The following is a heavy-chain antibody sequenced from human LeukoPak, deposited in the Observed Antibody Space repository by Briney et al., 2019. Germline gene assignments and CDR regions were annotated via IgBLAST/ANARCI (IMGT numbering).Heavy chain of an antibody. Sequence: PGGSLRLSCAASGFTFSNAWMSWVRQAPGKGLEWVSTIHSDGSTYYVDSVKGRFIISRDISRNTVYLEMNSLGAEDAAVYYCAREGWEELGHYFDYWGQGTVVTVSS. D-gene: IGHD1-26*01. CDR3: AREGWEELGHYFDY. CDR2: IHSDGST. CDR1: GFTFSNAW. V-gene: IGHV3-53*01. J-gene: IGHJ4*02.